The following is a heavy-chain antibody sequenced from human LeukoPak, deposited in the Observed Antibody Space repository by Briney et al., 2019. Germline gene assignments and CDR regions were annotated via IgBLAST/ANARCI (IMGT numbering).Heavy chain of an antibody. CDR1: GFTFDSYE. CDR3: ARDFSKYQWADY. CDR2: ISSSGSTM. Sequence: GGSLRLSCAASGFTFDSYEMNWVRQAPGKGLEWLSYISSSGSTMFYADSVKGRFTISRDNTKKSLYLQMSSLSAEDTAVYYCARDFSKYQWADYWGQGTLVTVSS. V-gene: IGHV3-48*03. J-gene: IGHJ4*02. D-gene: IGHD2-8*01.